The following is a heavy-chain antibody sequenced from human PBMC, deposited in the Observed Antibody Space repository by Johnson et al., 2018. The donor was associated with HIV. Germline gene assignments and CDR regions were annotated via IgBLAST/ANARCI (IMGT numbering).Heavy chain of an antibody. Sequence: VQLVESGGGLVQPGRSLRLSCAASGFTFDDYAMHWVRQAPGKGLEWVSGISWNSGSIGYADSVKGRFTISRDNAKNSLYLHMNSLRAEDTAVYYCGRGRAFDIWGQGTMVTVSS. V-gene: IGHV3-9*01. CDR1: GFTFDDYA. J-gene: IGHJ3*02. CDR3: GRGRAFDI. CDR2: ISWNSGSI.